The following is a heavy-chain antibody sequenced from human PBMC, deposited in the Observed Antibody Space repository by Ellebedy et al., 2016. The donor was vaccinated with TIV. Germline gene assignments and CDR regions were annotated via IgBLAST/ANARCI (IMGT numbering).Heavy chain of an antibody. CDR2: IYHSGST. V-gene: IGHV4-38-2*02. J-gene: IGHJ2*01. CDR1: GYSISSGYY. CDR3: ARVAITAAVGGGFFDL. Sequence: MPSETLSLTCTVSGYSISSGYYWGWIRQPPGKGLEWIGSIYHSGSTYYNPSLKSRVTISVDTSKNQISLTLMSSVSAADTAVYYCARVAITAAVGGGFFDLWGRGTLVTVSS. D-gene: IGHD6-13*01.